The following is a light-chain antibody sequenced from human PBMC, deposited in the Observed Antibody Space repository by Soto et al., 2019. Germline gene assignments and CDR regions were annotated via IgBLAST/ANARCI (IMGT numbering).Light chain of an antibody. CDR1: QGIRND. CDR3: QQYNSLWT. J-gene: IGKJ1*01. CDR2: DAS. V-gene: IGKV1-17*02. Sequence: IQMTQSPSSLSASVGDRVTITCRASQGIRNDLGWYQQKPGKAPKLLIYDASSLESGVPSRFSGSGSGTEFTLTISNLQPDDFATYYCQQYNSLWTFGQGTKVDI.